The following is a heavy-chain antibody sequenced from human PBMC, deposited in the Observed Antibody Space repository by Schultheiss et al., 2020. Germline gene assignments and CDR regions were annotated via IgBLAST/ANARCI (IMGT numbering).Heavy chain of an antibody. CDR2: TYYKSKWYN. D-gene: IGHD5-12*01. V-gene: IGHV6-1*01. CDR1: GDSVSSNSAA. J-gene: IGHJ5*02. Sequence: SETLSLTCAISGDSVSSNSAAWNWIRQSPSRGLEWLGRTYYKSKWYNDYAVSVKSRITINPDTSKNQFSLQLNSVTPEDTAVYYCAGDSGLPVHVLRLTNWFDPWGQGTLVTVSS. CDR3: AGDSGLPVHVLRLTNWFDP.